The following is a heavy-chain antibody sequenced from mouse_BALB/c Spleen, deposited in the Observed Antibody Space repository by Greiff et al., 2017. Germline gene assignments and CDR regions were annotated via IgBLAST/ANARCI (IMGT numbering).Heavy chain of an antibody. D-gene: IGHD2-2*01. Sequence: EVKLVESGGGLVKPGGSLKLSCAASGFTFSSYAMSWVRQTPEKRLEWVASISSGGSTYYPDSVMGRFTISRDNARNILYLQMSSLRSEDTAMYYCAREWLRRAWFAYWGQGTLVTVSA. J-gene: IGHJ3*01. V-gene: IGHV5-6-5*01. CDR2: ISSGGST. CDR3: AREWLRRAWFAY. CDR1: GFTFSSYA.